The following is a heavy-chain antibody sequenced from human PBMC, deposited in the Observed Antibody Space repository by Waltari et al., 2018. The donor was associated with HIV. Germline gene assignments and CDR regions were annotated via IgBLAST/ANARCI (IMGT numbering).Heavy chain of an antibody. J-gene: IGHJ6*02. D-gene: IGHD3-3*01. CDR3: ARDHATIFGGGGRDYGMDV. V-gene: IGHV4-31*03. Sequence: QVQLQESGPGLVKPSQTLSLTCTVSGGSISSGGYYWSWIRQHPGKGLEWIGYIYYSGGTSYNPSLKSRVTISVDTSKNQFSLKLSSVTAADTAVYYCARDHATIFGGGGRDYGMDVWGQGTTVTVSS. CDR1: GGSISSGGYY. CDR2: IYYSGGT.